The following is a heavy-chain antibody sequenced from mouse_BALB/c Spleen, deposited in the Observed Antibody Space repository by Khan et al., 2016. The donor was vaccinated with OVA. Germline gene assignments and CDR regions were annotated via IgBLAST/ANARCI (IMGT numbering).Heavy chain of an antibody. Sequence: EVMLVESGGGLVKPGGSLKLSCAASGFTFSSYAMSWVRQTPEKRLEWVATISSGATYTFYSDSVKGRFTISRDDAKNTLYLQMSSLRSEDTAMYYCARPPITTVVATSYWFFDGWGAGTTVTVST. CDR3: ARPPITTVVATSYWFFDG. V-gene: IGHV5-9-1*01. J-gene: IGHJ1*01. CDR1: GFTFSSYA. CDR2: ISSGATYT. D-gene: IGHD1-1*01.